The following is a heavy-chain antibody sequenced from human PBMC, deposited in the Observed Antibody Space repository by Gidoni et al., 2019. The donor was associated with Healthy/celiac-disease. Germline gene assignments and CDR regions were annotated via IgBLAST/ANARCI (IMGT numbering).Heavy chain of an antibody. CDR2: MSGSGGST. CDR3: AKDVSSWYLVWSPYYYYYMDV. Sequence: EVQLLESGGGLVHPGGSLRLSCAAPGFTFSSYAFSWVRQAPGKGLEWVSAMSGSGGSTYYADSVKGRFTISRDNSKNTLYLQMNSLRAEDTAVYYCAKDVSSWYLVWSPYYYYYMDVWGKGTTVTVSS. D-gene: IGHD6-13*01. CDR1: GFTFSSYA. V-gene: IGHV3-23*01. J-gene: IGHJ6*03.